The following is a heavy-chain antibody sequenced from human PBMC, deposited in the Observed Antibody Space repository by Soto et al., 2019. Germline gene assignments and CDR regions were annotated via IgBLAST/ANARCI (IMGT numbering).Heavy chain of an antibody. J-gene: IGHJ4*02. V-gene: IGHV4-61*08. CDR1: GGSVSSGGYY. CDR3: ARIVGYCSSSSCKDFDY. CDR2: VYYSGST. D-gene: IGHD2-2*03. Sequence: SETLSLTCTVSGGSVSSGGYYWSWIRQPPGKGLEWIGYVYYSGSTKYNPSLKSRVTISVDTPKNQFSLKLSSVTAADTAVYYCARIVGYCSSSSCKDFDYWGQGTQVTVSS.